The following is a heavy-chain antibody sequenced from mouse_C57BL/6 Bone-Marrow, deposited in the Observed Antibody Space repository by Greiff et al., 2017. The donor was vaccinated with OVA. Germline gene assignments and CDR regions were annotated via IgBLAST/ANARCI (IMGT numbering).Heavy chain of an antibody. V-gene: IGHV1-15*01. CDR3: TREEGPNWAWFAY. D-gene: IGHD4-1*01. Sequence: QVQLKQPGAELVRPGASVTLSCKASGYTFTDYEMHWVKQTPVHGLEWIGAIDPETGGTAYNQKFKGKAILTADKSSSTAYMELRSLTSEDSAVYYCTREEGPNWAWFAYWGQGTLVTVSA. CDR2: IDPETGGT. J-gene: IGHJ3*01. CDR1: GYTFTDYE.